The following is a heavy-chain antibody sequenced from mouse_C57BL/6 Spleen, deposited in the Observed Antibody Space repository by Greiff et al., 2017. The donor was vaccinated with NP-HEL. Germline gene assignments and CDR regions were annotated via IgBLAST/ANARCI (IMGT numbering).Heavy chain of an antibody. CDR1: GYTFTSYG. D-gene: IGHD1-1*01. Sequence: VKLQESGAELARPGASVKLSCKASGYTFTSYGISWVKQRTGQGLEWIGEIYPRSGNTYYNEKFKGKATLTADKSSSTAYMELRSLTSEDSAVYFCARWNYYGSSYVYAMDYWGQGTSVTVSS. V-gene: IGHV1-81*01. CDR3: ARWNYYGSSYVYAMDY. J-gene: IGHJ4*01. CDR2: IYPRSGNT.